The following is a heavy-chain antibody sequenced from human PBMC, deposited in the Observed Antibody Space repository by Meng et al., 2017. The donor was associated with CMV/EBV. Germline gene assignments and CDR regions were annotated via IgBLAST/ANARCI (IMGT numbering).Heavy chain of an antibody. CDR2: IYYSGST. D-gene: IGHD1-14*01. J-gene: IGHJ4*02. CDR1: GGSISSGDYY. Sequence: QVQLQESGPGLVKPSQTLSLTGTVSGGSISSGDYYWSWIRQPPGKGLEWIGYIYYSGSTYYNPSLKSRVTISVDTSKNQFSLKLSSVTAADTAVYYCARVTSRVAGAFDYWGQGTLVTVSS. V-gene: IGHV4-30-4*08. CDR3: ARVTSRVAGAFDY.